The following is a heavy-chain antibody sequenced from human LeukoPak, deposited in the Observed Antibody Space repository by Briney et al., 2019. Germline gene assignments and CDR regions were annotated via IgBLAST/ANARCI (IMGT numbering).Heavy chain of an antibody. J-gene: IGHJ4*02. V-gene: IGHV3-48*04. CDR3: AILGGVRRDLLLSLIAKREDY. D-gene: IGHD2/OR15-2a*01. CDR1: GFSFSTYN. CDR2: ISNSGSTI. Sequence: GGSLRLSCEASGFSFSTYNMNWVRQAPGKGLEWVSYISNSGSTIYYADSVKGRFTISRDNAKNSLYLQMNSLRAGDTAVYYCAILGGVRRDLLLSLIAKREDYWGQGTPVTVSS.